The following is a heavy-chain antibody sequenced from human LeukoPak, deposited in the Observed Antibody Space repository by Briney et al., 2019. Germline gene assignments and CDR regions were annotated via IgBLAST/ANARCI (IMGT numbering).Heavy chain of an antibody. CDR3: SKGNYGMDV. D-gene: IGHD3-10*01. Sequence: GRSLRLSCAASGFTFADYAMHWVRQAPGKGLEWVSGISWNSGSIDYADSVKGRFTISRDNAKKSLYLQVDSLRPEDTALYYCSKGNYGMDVWGQGTTVTVSS. CDR1: GFTFADYA. J-gene: IGHJ6*02. CDR2: ISWNSGSI. V-gene: IGHV3-9*01.